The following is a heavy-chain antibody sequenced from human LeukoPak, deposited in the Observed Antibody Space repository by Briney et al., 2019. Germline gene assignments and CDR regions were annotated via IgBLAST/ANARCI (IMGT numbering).Heavy chain of an antibody. Sequence: GGSLRLSCAASGFTFSSYSMNWVRQAPGKGLECVSSISSSSSYIYYADSVKGRFTISRDNAKNSLYLQMNSLRAEDTAVYYCARVLKARELLGADFDYWGQGTLVTVSS. CDR1: GFTFSSYS. J-gene: IGHJ4*02. V-gene: IGHV3-21*01. D-gene: IGHD1-26*01. CDR3: ARVLKARELLGADFDY. CDR2: ISSSSSYI.